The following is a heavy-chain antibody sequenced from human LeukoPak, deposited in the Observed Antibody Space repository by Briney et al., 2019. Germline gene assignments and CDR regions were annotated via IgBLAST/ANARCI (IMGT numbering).Heavy chain of an antibody. CDR1: GFTFSSYG. CDR2: ISYDGSNK. V-gene: IGHV3-30*18. CDR3: AKDAKYSSSWSPHYYYGMDV. J-gene: IGHJ6*02. D-gene: IGHD6-13*01. Sequence: GGSLRLSCAASGFTFSSYGMHWVRQAPGKGLEWVAVISYDGSNKYYADSVKGRFTISRDNSKNTLYLQMNSLRAEDTAVYYCAKDAKYSSSWSPHYYYGMDVWGQGTTVTGSS.